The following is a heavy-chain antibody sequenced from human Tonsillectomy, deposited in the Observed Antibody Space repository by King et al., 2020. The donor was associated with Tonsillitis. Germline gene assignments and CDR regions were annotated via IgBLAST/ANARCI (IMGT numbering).Heavy chain of an antibody. Sequence: VQLVESGGGLVQPGGSLRLSCAASGFTFSSYAMSWVRQAPGKGLEWGLAVSGSGGSTYDADSVKGRFTITRDNSKNTLHLQMNSLRAEDTAVYYCAKDVAVAGGVLYFDYWGQGTLVTVSS. V-gene: IGHV3-23*04. J-gene: IGHJ4*02. CDR3: AKDVAVAGGVLYFDY. CDR1: GFTFSSYA. CDR2: VSGSGGST. D-gene: IGHD6-19*01.